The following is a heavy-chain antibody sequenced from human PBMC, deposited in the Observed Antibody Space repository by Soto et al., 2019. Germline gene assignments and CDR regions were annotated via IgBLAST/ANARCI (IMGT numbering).Heavy chain of an antibody. D-gene: IGHD5-12*01. Sequence: GGSLRLSCAASGFTFSSYAMSWVRQAPGKGLEWVSAISGSGGSTYYADSVKGRFTISRDNSKNTLYLQMNSLRAEDTAVYYCAKPEGDEWLRFRTDEYWFDPWGQGTLVTVSS. CDR1: GFTFSSYA. CDR3: AKPEGDEWLRFRTDEYWFDP. CDR2: ISGSGGST. V-gene: IGHV3-23*01. J-gene: IGHJ5*02.